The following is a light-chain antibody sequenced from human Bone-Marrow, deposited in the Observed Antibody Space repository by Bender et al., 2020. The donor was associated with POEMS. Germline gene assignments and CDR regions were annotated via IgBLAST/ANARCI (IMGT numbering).Light chain of an antibody. J-gene: IGLJ2*01. V-gene: IGLV3-9*01. CDR3: QVWDSTTAI. CDR2: RDY. CDR1: NIANRN. Sequence: SYELSQPLSVSVALGQTASITCGGNNIANRNVHWFQQKPGQAPVLVIYRDYKRPSGIPERFSGSNSGNTATLSITKTQAGDEADYYCQVWDSTTAIFGGGTKLTVL.